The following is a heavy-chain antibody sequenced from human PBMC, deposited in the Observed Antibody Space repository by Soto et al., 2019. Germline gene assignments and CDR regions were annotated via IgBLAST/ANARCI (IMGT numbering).Heavy chain of an antibody. CDR1: GYTFTSHG. D-gene: IGHD3-10*01. V-gene: IGHV1-18*01. J-gene: IGHJ6*03. Sequence: QVQLVQSGGEVRKPGASVKVSCKASGYTFTSHGISWVRQAPGQGLEWMGGISAYNGDTNYAQKLKGRVTVTTDRSTSTAYMELRSLRSEDTAVYYCARMVLGSNFVFYHYMGVWGKGTTVTVSS. CDR3: ARMVLGSNFVFYHYMGV. CDR2: ISAYNGDT.